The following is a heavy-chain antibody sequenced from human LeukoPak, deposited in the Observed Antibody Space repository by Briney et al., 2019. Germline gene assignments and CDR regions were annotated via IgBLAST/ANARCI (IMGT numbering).Heavy chain of an antibody. CDR1: GYTFTGYY. V-gene: IGHV1-2*02. CDR2: INPNSGGT. J-gene: IGHJ4*02. CDR3: ARPYSSXXXVLDY. Sequence: ASVKVSCKASGYTFTGYYMHWVRQAPGQGLEWMGWINPNSGGTNYAQKFQGRVTMTRDTSISTAYMELSRLRSDDTAVYYCARPYSSXXXVLDYWGQGTLVTVSS. D-gene: IGHD6-19*01.